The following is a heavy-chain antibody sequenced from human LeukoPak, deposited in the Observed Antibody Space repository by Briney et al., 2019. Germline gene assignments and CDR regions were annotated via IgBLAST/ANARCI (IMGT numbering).Heavy chain of an antibody. J-gene: IGHJ1*01. CDR3: ARDQGYYGSGSYKEYFQH. V-gene: IGHV3-30*03. D-gene: IGHD3-10*01. CDR2: ISYDGSNQ. CDR1: GFTFSSYG. Sequence: PGGSLRLSCAASGFTFSSYGMHWVRQAPGKGLEWVAVISYDGSNQHFADSVKGRFTISRDKSKNTLYLQMNSLRAEDTAVYYCARDQGYYGSGSYKEYFQHWGQGTLVTVSS.